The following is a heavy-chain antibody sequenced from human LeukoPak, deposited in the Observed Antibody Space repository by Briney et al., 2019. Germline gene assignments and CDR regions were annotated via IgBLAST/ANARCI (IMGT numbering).Heavy chain of an antibody. D-gene: IGHD3-22*01. CDR3: ARSYYYDSSGTFFDY. CDR2: INHSGST. J-gene: IGHJ4*02. Sequence: SETLSLTCAVYGGSFSGYYWSWIRQPPGKGLEWIGEINHSGSTNYNPSLKSRVTISVDTSKNQFSLKLSSVTAADTAVHYCARSYYYDSSGTFFDYWGQGTLVTVSS. V-gene: IGHV4-34*01. CDR1: GGSFSGYY.